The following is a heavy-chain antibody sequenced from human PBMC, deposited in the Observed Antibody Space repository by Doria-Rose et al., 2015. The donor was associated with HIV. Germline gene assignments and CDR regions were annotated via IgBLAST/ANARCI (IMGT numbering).Heavy chain of an antibody. D-gene: IGHD6-13*01. CDR1: GVSLSSLGMG. J-gene: IGHJ4*02. CDR3: ARIKSSRWYHKYYFDF. CDR2: IFSHDER. V-gene: IGHV2-26*01. Sequence: SGPVLVKPTETPTLTCTVSGVSLSSLGMGVSWIRQPPGKALEWLANIFSHDERSYKTSLKSRLTISRGTSKSQVVLTMTDMDPVDTATYYCARIKSSRWYHKYYFDFWGQGTLVIVSA.